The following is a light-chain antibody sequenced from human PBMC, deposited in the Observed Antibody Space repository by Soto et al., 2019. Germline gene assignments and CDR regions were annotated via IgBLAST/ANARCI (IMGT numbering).Light chain of an antibody. CDR1: QSVSSY. Sequence: EIVLTQSPATLSLSPGERATLSCRASQSVSSYLAWYQQKPGQAPRLLIYDASNSATGIPARFSRSGPGTDFTLTISSLEPEDVAVYYCQQRSNWSTWTFGQGTKVEIK. J-gene: IGKJ1*01. CDR3: QQRSNWSTWT. V-gene: IGKV3-11*01. CDR2: DAS.